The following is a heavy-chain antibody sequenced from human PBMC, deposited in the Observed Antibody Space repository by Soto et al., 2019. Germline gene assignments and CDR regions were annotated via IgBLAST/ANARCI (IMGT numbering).Heavy chain of an antibody. CDR1: RFTVSSNY. V-gene: IGHV3-66*01. CDR2: IYSGGST. Sequence: EVQLVESGGGLVQPGGSLRLSCAASRFTVSSNYMNWVRQAPGKGLEWVSGIYSGGSTYYADSVKGRFTISRDNSKNTLYLQMNSLSAEDTAVYYCAGEKDYGGYGASYVDYWGQGTLVTVSS. J-gene: IGHJ4*02. CDR3: AGEKDYGGYGASYVDY. D-gene: IGHD4-17*01.